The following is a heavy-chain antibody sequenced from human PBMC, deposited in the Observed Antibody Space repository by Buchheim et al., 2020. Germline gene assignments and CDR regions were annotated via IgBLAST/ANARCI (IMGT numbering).Heavy chain of an antibody. CDR1: GFTFSNYA. V-gene: IGHV3-30-3*01. D-gene: IGHD6-13*01. CDR3: AREVTSSSWYGFSYYYYGMDV. CDR2: ISYDGSNK. Sequence: QVQLVESGGGVVQPGRSLRLSCAASGFTFSNYAMHWVRQAPGKGLEWVALISYDGSNKYYADSVKGRFTISRDNSKNTLYLQMNSLRAEDTAVYYCAREVTSSSWYGFSYYYYGMDVWGQGTT. J-gene: IGHJ6*02.